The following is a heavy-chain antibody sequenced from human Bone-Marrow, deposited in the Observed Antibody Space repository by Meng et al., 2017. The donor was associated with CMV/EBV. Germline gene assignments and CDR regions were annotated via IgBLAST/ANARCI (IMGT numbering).Heavy chain of an antibody. CDR3: AKDRGTTVVIGPFDY. V-gene: IGHV3-30*02. CDR1: GFTFSSYG. D-gene: IGHD4-23*01. Sequence: GESLKISCAASGFTFSSYGMHWVRQAPGKGLEWVAFIRYDGSNKYYADSVKGRFTISRDNSKNTLYLQMNSLRAEDTAVYYCAKDRGTTVVIGPFDYCGEGTLVTASS. J-gene: IGHJ4*02. CDR2: IRYDGSNK.